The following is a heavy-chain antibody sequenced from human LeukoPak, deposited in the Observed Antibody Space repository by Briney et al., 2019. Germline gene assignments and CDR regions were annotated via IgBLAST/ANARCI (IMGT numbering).Heavy chain of an antibody. CDR1: GFTFSTYA. V-gene: IGHV3-23*01. D-gene: IGHD3-16*02. CDR2: ISGGIMINT. J-gene: IGHJ3*02. Sequence: GGSLRLSCAASGFTFSTYAMSWVRQAPGKGLEWVAAISGGIMINTYYTDSVKGRYTISRDNSKNTLYLQMNSLRDDDTAVYYCAKDPVVGAPHVFDIWGQGTMVTVSS. CDR3: AKDPVVGAPHVFDI.